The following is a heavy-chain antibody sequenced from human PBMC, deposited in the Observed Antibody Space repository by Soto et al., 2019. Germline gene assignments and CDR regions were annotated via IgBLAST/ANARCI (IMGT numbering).Heavy chain of an antibody. CDR2: IGRGGVDT. CDR3: GKQEPLGTSG. V-gene: IGHV3-23*01. Sequence: SLRLSCAASGFTFSSYGMSWVRQAPGKGLEWVSSIGRGGVDTYYADSVKGRFTISRDNSKNTLYLQMISLRGEDTAVYYCGKQEPLGTSGGGRGTRVTVSS. D-gene: IGHD1-1*01. CDR1: GFTFSSYG. J-gene: IGHJ4*02.